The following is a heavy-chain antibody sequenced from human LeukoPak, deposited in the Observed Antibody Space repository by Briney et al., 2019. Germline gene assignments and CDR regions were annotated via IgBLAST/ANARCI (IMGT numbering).Heavy chain of an antibody. CDR2: IYHSGST. J-gene: IGHJ3*02. CDR3: ASRTIPGGAFDI. Sequence: PSETLSLTCAVSGGSISSGGYSWSWIRQPPGKGLEWIGYIYHSGSTYYNPSLKSRVTISVDRSKNQFSLKLSSVTAADTAVYYCASRTIPGGAFDIWGQGTMVTVSS. D-gene: IGHD3-3*01. V-gene: IGHV4-30-2*01. CDR1: GGSISSGGYS.